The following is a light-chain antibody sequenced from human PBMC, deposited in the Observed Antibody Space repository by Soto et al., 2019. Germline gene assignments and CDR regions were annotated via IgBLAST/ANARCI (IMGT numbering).Light chain of an antibody. Sequence: DVLMTQTPLSLSVAPGQPASISCKSSQSLLHITGETFLFWYLQKPGQSPQLLIYEVSTRVSGVPDRFSGSGSGTDFTLEISRVETDDVGIYYCMQSKQLPPTFGQGTRLEIK. CDR2: EVS. CDR1: QSLLHITGETF. CDR3: MQSKQLPPT. V-gene: IGKV2D-29*02. J-gene: IGKJ5*01.